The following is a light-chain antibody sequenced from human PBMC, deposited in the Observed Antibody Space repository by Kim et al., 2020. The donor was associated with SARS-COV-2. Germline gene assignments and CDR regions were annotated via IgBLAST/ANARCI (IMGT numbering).Light chain of an antibody. CDR1: SSGVGAYNY. CDR2: DVS. CDR3: CSYTGNSTPYV. J-gene: IGLJ1*01. Sequence: SITISCTGTSSGVGAYNYVSWYQQHPGKAPKLMLYDVSNRPSGVSNRFSGSKSGNTASLTISGLQAEDEADYYCCSYTGNSTPYVFGTGTKVTVL. V-gene: IGLV2-14*03.